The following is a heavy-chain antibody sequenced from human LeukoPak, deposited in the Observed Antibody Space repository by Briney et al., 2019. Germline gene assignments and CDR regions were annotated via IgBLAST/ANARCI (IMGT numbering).Heavy chain of an antibody. D-gene: IGHD2-2*01. CDR3: AKDRSFEGYCSSTSCYLGFDY. CDR2: ISYDGSNK. V-gene: IGHV3-30*18. Sequence: GRSLRLSCAASGFTFSSYGMHWVRQAPGKGLEWVAVISYDGSNKYYADSVKGRFTISRDNSKYTLYLQMNSLRAEDTAVYYCAKDRSFEGYCSSTSCYLGFDYWGQGTLVTVSS. CDR1: GFTFSSYG. J-gene: IGHJ4*02.